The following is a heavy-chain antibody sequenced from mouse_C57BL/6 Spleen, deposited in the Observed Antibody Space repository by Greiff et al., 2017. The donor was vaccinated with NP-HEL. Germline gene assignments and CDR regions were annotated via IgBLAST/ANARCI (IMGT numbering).Heavy chain of an antibody. CDR1: GYTFTSYW. CDR2: IDPSDSYT. V-gene: IGHV1-69*01. D-gene: IGHD2-4*01. Sequence: QVQLQQPGAELVMPGASVKLSCKASGYTFTSYWMHWVKQRPGQGLEWIGEIDPSDSYTNYNQKFKGKSTLTVDKSSSTAYMQLSSLTSEDSAVYYCAREKPSFYYDYDYAMDYWGQGTSVTVSS. CDR3: AREKPSFYYDYDYAMDY. J-gene: IGHJ4*01.